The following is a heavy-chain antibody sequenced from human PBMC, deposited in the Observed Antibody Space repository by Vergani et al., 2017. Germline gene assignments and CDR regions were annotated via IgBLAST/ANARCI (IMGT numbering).Heavy chain of an antibody. Sequence: QVQLRQWGAGLVKPSETLSLTCGIYGDSLRGHYWSWIRQSPGKGLEWIGQINHSGGTNYNPSLKSRVTLSVDTSKNQLSLKMISMTAADTAVYYCVRDSWRSDLRGVYWFDTWGQGTLVSVSS. CDR2: INHSGGT. D-gene: IGHD3-10*01. V-gene: IGHV4-34*02. J-gene: IGHJ5*02. CDR1: GDSLRGHY. CDR3: VRDSWRSDLRGVYWFDT.